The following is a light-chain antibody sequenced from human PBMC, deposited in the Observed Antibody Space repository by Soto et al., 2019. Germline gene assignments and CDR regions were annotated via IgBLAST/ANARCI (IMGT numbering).Light chain of an antibody. J-gene: IGKJ2*01. CDR3: QQFAPSPSYT. CDR2: VAS. V-gene: IGKV3-20*01. Sequence: EIVLTQSPGTLSLSPGERATLSCRANQSVSSSYLAWYQQKPGQAPRLLIYVASSRATGIPDRFSGSGSGTDFTLTISRLEPEDFALYYCQQFAPSPSYTFGQGTKLEIK. CDR1: QSVSSSY.